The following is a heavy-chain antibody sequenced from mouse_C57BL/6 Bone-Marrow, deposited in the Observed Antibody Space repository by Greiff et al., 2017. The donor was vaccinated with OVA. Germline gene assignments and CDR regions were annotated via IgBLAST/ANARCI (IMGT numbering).Heavy chain of an antibody. J-gene: IGHJ2*01. CDR3: ARLGLRRGYYFDY. D-gene: IGHD2-4*01. CDR2: IYPGDGDT. Sequence: LVESGAELVKPGASVKISCKASGYAFSSYWMNWVKQRPGKGLEWIGQIYPGDGDTNYNGKFKGKATLTADKSSSTAYMQLSSLTSEDSAVYFCARLGLRRGYYFDYWGQGTTLTVSS. CDR1: GYAFSSYW. V-gene: IGHV1-80*01.